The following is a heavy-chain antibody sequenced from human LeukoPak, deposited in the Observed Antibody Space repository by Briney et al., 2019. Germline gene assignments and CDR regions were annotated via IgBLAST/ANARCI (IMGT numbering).Heavy chain of an antibody. J-gene: IGHJ4*02. D-gene: IGHD5-18*01. Sequence: PGGSLRLSCAASGFTFSSYAMSWVRQAPGKGLEWVSAISGSGGSTYYADSVKGRFTISRDNSKNTLYLQMNSLRAEDTAVYYCAKYGRHTAMAYFWGDYWGQGTLVTVSS. CDR2: ISGSGGST. V-gene: IGHV3-23*01. CDR3: AKYGRHTAMAYFWGDY. CDR1: GFTFSSYA.